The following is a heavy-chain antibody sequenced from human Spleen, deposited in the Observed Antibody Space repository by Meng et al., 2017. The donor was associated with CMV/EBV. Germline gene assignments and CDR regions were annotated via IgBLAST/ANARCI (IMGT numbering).Heavy chain of an antibody. D-gene: IGHD2-2*01. CDR1: GFTFSSYG. V-gene: IGHV3-33*06. Sequence: GESLKISCAASGFTFSSYGMHWVRQAPGKGLEWVAVIWYDGSNKYYAESVKGRFTISRDNSKKTLYLQMNSLRAEDTAVYYCAKSGVVVPAAIDAFDIWGQGTMVTVSS. CDR2: IWYDGSNK. CDR3: AKSGVVVPAAIDAFDI. J-gene: IGHJ3*02.